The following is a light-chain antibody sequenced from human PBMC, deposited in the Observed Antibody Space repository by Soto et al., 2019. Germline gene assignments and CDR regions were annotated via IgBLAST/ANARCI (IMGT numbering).Light chain of an antibody. CDR3: QQYSSSPYN. Sequence: EIVLTQSPATLSLSPGERATLSCRASQSIGTSLDWYQQRPGQAPRLLIYDSSTRASGIPDRFSGSGSGTDFTLTISTLEPEDFAVYYCQQYSSSPYNFGQGTKLEIK. CDR1: QSIGTS. J-gene: IGKJ2*01. V-gene: IGKV3-20*01. CDR2: DSS.